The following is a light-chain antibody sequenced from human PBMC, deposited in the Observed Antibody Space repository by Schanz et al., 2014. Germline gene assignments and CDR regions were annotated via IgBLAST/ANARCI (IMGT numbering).Light chain of an antibody. J-gene: IGLJ2*01. CDR2: EGS. CDR3: SSFRYSATQYGTQ. Sequence: QSALTQPASVSGSPGQSITISCTGTSSDVGSYNLVSWYHHHPGKAPKLMIYEGSKRPSGVSNRFSGSKAGNTASLTISGLQPDDEADYYCSSFRYSATQYGTQFGGGTKLTVL. V-gene: IGLV2-14*02. CDR1: SSDVGSYNL.